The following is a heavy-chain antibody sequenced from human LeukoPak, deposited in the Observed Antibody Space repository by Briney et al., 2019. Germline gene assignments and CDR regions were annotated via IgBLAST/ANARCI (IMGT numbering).Heavy chain of an antibody. CDR3: ASHYYYDSSGYYHDY. J-gene: IGHJ4*02. Sequence: SETLSLTCTVSGGSISSYYWSWIRQPPGKGLEWIGYIYYSGSTNYNPSLKSRVTISVDTSKNQFSLKLSSVTAADTAVYYCASHYYYDSSGYYHDYWGQGTLVTVSS. V-gene: IGHV4-59*01. D-gene: IGHD3-22*01. CDR1: GGSISSYY. CDR2: IYYSGST.